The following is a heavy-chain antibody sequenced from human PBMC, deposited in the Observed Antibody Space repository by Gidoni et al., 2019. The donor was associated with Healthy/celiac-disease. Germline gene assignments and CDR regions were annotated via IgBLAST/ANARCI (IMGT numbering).Heavy chain of an antibody. V-gene: IGHV3-30*18. CDR1: GFTFSSYG. CDR3: AKPARPSCRLVCYYMDV. CDR2: ISYDGSNK. J-gene: IGHJ6*03. D-gene: IGHD2-2*01. Sequence: QVQLVESGGGVVQPGRSLRLSCVASGFTFSSYGMHWVRQAPGKGLEWVAVISYDGSNKYYADSVKGRFTISRDNSKNTLYLQMNSLRAEDTAVYYCAKPARPSCRLVCYYMDVWGKGTTVTVSS.